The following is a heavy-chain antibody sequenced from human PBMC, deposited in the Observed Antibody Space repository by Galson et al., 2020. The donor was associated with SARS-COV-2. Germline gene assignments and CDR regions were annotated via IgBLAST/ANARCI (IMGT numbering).Heavy chain of an antibody. CDR3: ARLHYGEYAPEAFDI. CDR2: ISHSGGT. Sequence: SETLSLTCAVSGTSVSSGSYSWNWIRQPPGKGLEWIGYISHSGGTYYNPSLKSRVTISGDRSKNQFSLRLSSVTAADTAVYYCARLHYGEYAPEAFDIWGPGTRVTVAS. V-gene: IGHV4-30-2*01. J-gene: IGHJ3*02. D-gene: IGHD4-17*01. CDR1: GTSVSSGSYS.